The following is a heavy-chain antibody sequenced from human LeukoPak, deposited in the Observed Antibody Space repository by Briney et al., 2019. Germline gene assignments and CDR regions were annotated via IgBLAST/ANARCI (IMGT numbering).Heavy chain of an antibody. Sequence: SETLSLTCAVSGYSISSGYYWGWIRQPPGKGLEWIGSIYHSGSTYHNPSLKSRVTISVDTSKNQFSLKLSSVTAADTAVYYCARGVAVAGRGRSYFDYWGQGTLVTVSS. CDR2: IYHSGST. CDR1: GYSISSGYY. J-gene: IGHJ4*02. D-gene: IGHD6-19*01. CDR3: ARGVAVAGRGRSYFDY. V-gene: IGHV4-38-2*01.